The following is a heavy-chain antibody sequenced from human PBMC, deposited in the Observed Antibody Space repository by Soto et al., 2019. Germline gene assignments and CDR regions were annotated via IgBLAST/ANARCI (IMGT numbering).Heavy chain of an antibody. J-gene: IGHJ4*02. D-gene: IGHD4-17*01. CDR1: GGSISSYY. Sequence: QVQLQESGPGLVKPSETLSLTCTVSGGSISSYYWSWIRQPPGKVLEWIGYIYYSGSTNYNPALKRRVTISVDTSKNQFSLKLSSVTAADTAVYYCARRYGDCFDFWGQGTLVTVSS. CDR3: ARRYGDCFDF. CDR2: IYYSGST. V-gene: IGHV4-59*08.